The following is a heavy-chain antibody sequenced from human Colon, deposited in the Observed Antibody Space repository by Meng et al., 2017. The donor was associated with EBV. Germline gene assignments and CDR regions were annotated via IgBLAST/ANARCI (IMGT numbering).Heavy chain of an antibody. CDR2: TYFRSKWSN. CDR3: AREVDYGWNSVSFDF. V-gene: IGHV6-1*01. CDR1: GDSVSVNSAA. Sequence: QAQLHQAGPGRGQPSPTHSMPCAVRGDSVSVNSAAWNWIWQCPSGGIGWLGSTYFRSKWSNDYAVSVKSRLTISPDTSKNQFSLHLAPVNPEDTGVYYCAREVDYGWNSVSFDFWGQGTLVTVSS. J-gene: IGHJ4*02. D-gene: IGHD4-23*01.